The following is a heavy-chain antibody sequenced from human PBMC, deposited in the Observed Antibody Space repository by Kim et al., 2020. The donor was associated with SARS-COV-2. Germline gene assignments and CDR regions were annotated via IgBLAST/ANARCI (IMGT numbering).Heavy chain of an antibody. CDR3: ASEGTIAAAGTGVLFDY. Sequence: ASVKVSCKASGHTFTSYAMNWVRQAPGQGLEWMGWINTNTGNPTYAQGFTGRFVFSLDTSVSTAYLQISSLKAEDTAVYYCASEGTIAAAGTGVLFDYWGQGTLVTVSS. D-gene: IGHD6-13*01. V-gene: IGHV7-4-1*02. CDR1: GHTFTSYA. CDR2: INTNTGNP. J-gene: IGHJ4*02.